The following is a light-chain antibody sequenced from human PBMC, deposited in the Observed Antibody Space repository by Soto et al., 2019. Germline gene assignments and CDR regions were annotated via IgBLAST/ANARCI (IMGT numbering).Light chain of an antibody. V-gene: IGLV2-8*01. CDR2: DVN. CDR1: SSDVGGYNL. Sequence: QSALTQPPSASGSPGQSVTISCTGTSSDVGGYNLVSWYQQHPGKAPKLMIYDVNRRPSGVPDRFSGSKSGTSASLAISGLQSEDEADYYCAAWDDSLNGPVFGGGTKLTVL. J-gene: IGLJ2*01. CDR3: AAWDDSLNGPV.